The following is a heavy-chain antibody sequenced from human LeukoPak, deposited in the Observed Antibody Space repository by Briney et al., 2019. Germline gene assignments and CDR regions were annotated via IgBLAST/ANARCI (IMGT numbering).Heavy chain of an antibody. CDR2: ITPNADRT. J-gene: IGHJ1*01. D-gene: IGHD3-22*01. CDR3: GSGYWVQ. CDR1: GFPFGSYG. V-gene: IGHV3-23*01. Sequence: PGGSLRLSCAASGFPFGSYGMSWVRQAPGKGLEWVSFITPNADRTSYADSVEGRFTISRDNPSNTLYMQMNSLRDEDTAVYYDGSGYWVQWGQGTLVTVSS.